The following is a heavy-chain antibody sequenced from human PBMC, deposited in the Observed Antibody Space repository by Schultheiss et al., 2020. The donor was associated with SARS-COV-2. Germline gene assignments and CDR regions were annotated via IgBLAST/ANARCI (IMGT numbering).Heavy chain of an antibody. J-gene: IGHJ4*02. CDR3: ARGRVRGLDY. CDR1: GFTFSSYS. Sequence: GGSLRLSCAASGFTFSSYSMNWVRQAPGKGLEWVSSISSSGSPIYSADSVKGRFTISRDNAKNSLYLQMNSLRVEDTAVYYCARGRVRGLDYWGQGTLVTVSS. V-gene: IGHV3-21*01. CDR2: ISSSGSPI.